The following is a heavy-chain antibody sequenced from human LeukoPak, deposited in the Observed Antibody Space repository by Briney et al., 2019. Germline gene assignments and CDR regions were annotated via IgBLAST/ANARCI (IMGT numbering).Heavy chain of an antibody. V-gene: IGHV3-30*02. CDR1: GLTFSNYG. CDR2: IRYDGSNE. J-gene: IGHJ4*02. Sequence: PGGSLRLSCAASGLTFSNYGMHWVRQAPGKGLEWVAFIRYDGSNEYYADSVKGRFTISRDNSKNTVYLQMNSLRAEDTAVYYCAKDRVSSETDFDSWGQGTLATVSS. D-gene: IGHD3-22*01. CDR3: AKDRVSSETDFDS.